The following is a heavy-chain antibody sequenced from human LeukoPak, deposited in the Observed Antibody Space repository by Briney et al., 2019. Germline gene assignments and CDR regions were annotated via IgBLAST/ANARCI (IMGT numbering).Heavy chain of an antibody. D-gene: IGHD6-13*01. J-gene: IGHJ4*02. V-gene: IGHV4-34*01. CDR3: ASAWIAAAGSIDY. CDR1: GGSFSGYY. CDR2: INHSGST. Sequence: PSETLSLTCAVYGGSFSGYYWSWIRQPPGKGLEWIGEINHSGSTNYNPSLKSRATISVDTSKNQFSLKLSSVTAADTAVYYCASAWIAAAGSIDYWGQGTLVTVSS.